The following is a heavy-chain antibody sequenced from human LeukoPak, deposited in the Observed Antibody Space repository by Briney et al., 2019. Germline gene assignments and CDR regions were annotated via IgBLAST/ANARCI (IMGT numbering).Heavy chain of an antibody. V-gene: IGHV1-69*06. D-gene: IGHD4-23*01. CDR3: ARGSTVVTPSAVDAFDI. Sequence: ASVKVSCKASGYTFTGYYMHWVRQAPGQGLEWMGGIIPIFGTANYAQKFQGRVTITADKSTSTAYMELSSLRSEDTAVYYCARGSTVVTPSAVDAFDIWGQGTMVTVSS. CDR2: IIPIFGTA. J-gene: IGHJ3*02. CDR1: GYTFTGYY.